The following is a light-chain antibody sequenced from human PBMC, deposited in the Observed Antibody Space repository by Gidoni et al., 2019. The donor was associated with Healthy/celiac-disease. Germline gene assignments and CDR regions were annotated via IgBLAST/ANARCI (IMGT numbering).Light chain of an antibody. CDR1: QSVSSY. CDR2: DAS. J-gene: IGKJ5*01. CDR3: QQRSNWPPMVT. V-gene: IGKV3-11*01. Sequence: EIVLTQSPATLSLSPGERATLSCRASQSVSSYLAWYQQKPGQAPRLLIYDASNRATGIPARLSGSGSGTDFTLTISSLEPEDFAVYDCQQRSNWPPMVTFGQGTRLEIK.